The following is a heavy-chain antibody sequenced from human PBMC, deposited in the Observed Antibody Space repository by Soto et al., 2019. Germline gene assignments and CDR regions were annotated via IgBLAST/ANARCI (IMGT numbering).Heavy chain of an antibody. CDR3: ARDFPFRYCSSTSCYEAYGMDI. CDR2: ISAYNGNT. V-gene: IGHV1-18*01. Sequence: QVQLVQSGAEVKKPGASVKVSCKASGYTFTSYGISWVRQAPGQGLEWMGWISAYNGNTNYAQKLQGRVTMTTDTSTSTACMELRSLRSDDTAVYYCARDFPFRYCSSTSCYEAYGMDIWGQGTTVTVSS. D-gene: IGHD2-2*01. J-gene: IGHJ6*02. CDR1: GYTFTSYG.